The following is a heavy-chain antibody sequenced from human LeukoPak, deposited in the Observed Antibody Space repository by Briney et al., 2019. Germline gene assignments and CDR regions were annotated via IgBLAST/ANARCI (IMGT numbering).Heavy chain of an antibody. CDR2: INHSGST. Sequence: SETLSLTCAVYGGSISGYYWSWIRQPPGKGLEWIGEINHSGSTNYNPSLKSRVTISVDTSKNQFSLKLSSVTAADTAVYYCARLRSYYDILTGYGVWDYWGQGTLVTVSS. CDR1: GGSISGYY. V-gene: IGHV4-34*01. D-gene: IGHD3-9*01. CDR3: ARLRSYYDILTGYGVWDY. J-gene: IGHJ4*02.